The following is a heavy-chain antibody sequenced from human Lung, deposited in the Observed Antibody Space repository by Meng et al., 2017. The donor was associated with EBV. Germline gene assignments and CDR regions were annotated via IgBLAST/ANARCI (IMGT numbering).Heavy chain of an antibody. V-gene: IGHV1-18*01. Sequence: QVHLLHPGPEVKNPGPSVKVSCKASVYPFTSYGISWVRQAPGQGLEWMGWISAYNGNTNYAQKLQGRVTMTTDTSTSTAYMELRSLRSDDTAVYYCAASSSSWYQNWFNPWGQGTLVTVSS. CDR2: ISAYNGNT. CDR3: AASSSSWYQNWFNP. D-gene: IGHD6-13*01. J-gene: IGHJ5*02. CDR1: VYPFTSYG.